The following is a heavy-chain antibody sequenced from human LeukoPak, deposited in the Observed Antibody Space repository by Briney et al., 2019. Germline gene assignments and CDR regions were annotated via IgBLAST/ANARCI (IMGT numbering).Heavy chain of an antibody. J-gene: IGHJ4*02. V-gene: IGHV3-23*01. Sequence: GSLRLSCAASGFTFSSYAMSWVRQAPGKGLEWVSAISGSGGSTYYADSVKGRFTISRDNSENTLHLQMNSLRAEDTAVYYCAKAYYYGSGSYYVAFDCWGQGTLATVSS. CDR3: AKAYYYGSGSYYVAFDC. D-gene: IGHD3-10*01. CDR1: GFTFSSYA. CDR2: ISGSGGST.